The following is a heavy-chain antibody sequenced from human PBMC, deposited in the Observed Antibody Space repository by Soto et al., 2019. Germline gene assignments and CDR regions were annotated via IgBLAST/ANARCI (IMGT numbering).Heavy chain of an antibody. CDR3: ARTAAAGKYYYGVDV. CDR2: IYPGDSDT. J-gene: IGHJ6*02. CDR1: GYSFTSYW. V-gene: IGHV5-51*01. D-gene: IGHD6-13*01. Sequence: PGESLKISCKGSGYSFTSYWIGWVRQMPGKGLECMGIIYPGDSDTRYSPSFQGQVTISADKSISTAYLQWSSLKASDTAKYYCARTAAAGKYYYGVDVWGQGTTVTVSS.